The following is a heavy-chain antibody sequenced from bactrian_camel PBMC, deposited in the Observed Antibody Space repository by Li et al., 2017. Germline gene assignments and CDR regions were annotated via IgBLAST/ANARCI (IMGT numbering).Heavy chain of an antibody. CDR3: AADWQMEKRGVCPVPDVVYPGETYEFTY. CDR1: GYTYNRNC. D-gene: IGHD1*01. Sequence: QVQLVESGGGSVQAGGSLRLSCAASGYTYNRNCMARFRQAPGKEREGVARIATGSGNTYYADSVKGRFTISLDEDKDTLYLQMNSLKPEDTAMYYCAADWQMEKRGVCPVPDVVYPGETYEFTYLGQGTQVTVS. V-gene: IGHV3S1*01. CDR2: IATGSGNT. J-gene: IGHJ4*01.